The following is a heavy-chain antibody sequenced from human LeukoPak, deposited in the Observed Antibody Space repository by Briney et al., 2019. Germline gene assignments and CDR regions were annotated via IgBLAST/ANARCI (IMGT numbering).Heavy chain of an antibody. CDR2: IKEDGSEK. CDR1: GFTFSRSW. V-gene: IGHV3-7*04. J-gene: IGHJ5*02. Sequence: GGSLRLSCAASGFTFSRSWMSWVRQAPGNGLEWVATIKEDGSEKYYVDSVKGRFTISRDNAKNSLYLQMNSLRAEDTAVYHCARKLYYYDTSTAGWFDPWGQGTPVTVSS. CDR3: ARKLYYYDTSTAGWFDP. D-gene: IGHD3-22*01.